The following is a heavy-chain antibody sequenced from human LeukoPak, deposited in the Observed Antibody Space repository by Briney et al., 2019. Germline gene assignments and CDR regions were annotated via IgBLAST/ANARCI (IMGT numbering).Heavy chain of an antibody. CDR2: INPNSGGT. Sequence: ASVKVSCKASGYTFTGYYMHWVRQAPGQGLEWMGWINPNSGGTNYAQKFQGRVTMTRDTSISTAYMELSRLRSDDTAVYYCARGKPTYYYDSSGPIEAEYFQHWGQGTLVTVSS. J-gene: IGHJ1*01. D-gene: IGHD3-22*01. V-gene: IGHV1-2*02. CDR3: ARGKPTYYYDSSGPIEAEYFQH. CDR1: GYTFTGYY.